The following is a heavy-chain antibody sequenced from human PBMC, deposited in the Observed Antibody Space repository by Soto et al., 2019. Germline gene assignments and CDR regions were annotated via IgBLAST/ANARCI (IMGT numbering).Heavy chain of an antibody. D-gene: IGHD3-22*01. CDR3: AISRYYFDDSDYHDAFDI. CDR2: LDSGGST. J-gene: IGHJ3*02. Sequence: EVQLVESGGGLVQPGGSLRLSCAASGFTVSNNYLNWVRQAPGKGLEWVSFLDSGGSTYYSDSAKGRFTISRDNSKNTLYLQMNSLRAQDTAVYYCAISRYYFDDSDYHDAFDIWGQGTMVTVSS. CDR1: GFTVSNNY. V-gene: IGHV3-66*01.